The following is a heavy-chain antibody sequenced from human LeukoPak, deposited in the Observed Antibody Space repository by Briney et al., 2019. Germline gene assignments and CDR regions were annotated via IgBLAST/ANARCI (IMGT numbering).Heavy chain of an antibody. D-gene: IGHD2-15*01. Sequence: GGSLRLSCAASGFTFSSYTMNWVRQAPGKGLEWVSYISTSSSTIYYADSVKGRFTISRDNAKNSLYLQMNSLRDEDTAVYYCARDSYCSGGSCYPNPFDYWGQGTLVTVSS. CDR2: ISTSSSTI. CDR1: GFTFSSYT. J-gene: IGHJ4*02. CDR3: ARDSYCSGGSCYPNPFDY. V-gene: IGHV3-48*02.